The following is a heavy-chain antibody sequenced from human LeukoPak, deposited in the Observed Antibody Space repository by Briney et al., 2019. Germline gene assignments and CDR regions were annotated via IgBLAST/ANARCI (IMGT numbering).Heavy chain of an antibody. CDR3: VSPGDGYTPPSGVAYYYGMDV. V-gene: IGHV4-31*03. Sequence: SETLSLTCTVSGGSISSGGYSWSWIRQHPGKGLEWIGYIYYSGSTYYNPSLKSRATISVDTSKNQFSLKLSSVTAADTAVYYCVSPGDGYTPPSGVAYYYGMDVWGQGTTVTVSS. D-gene: IGHD5-24*01. CDR1: GGSISSGGYS. J-gene: IGHJ6*02. CDR2: IYYSGST.